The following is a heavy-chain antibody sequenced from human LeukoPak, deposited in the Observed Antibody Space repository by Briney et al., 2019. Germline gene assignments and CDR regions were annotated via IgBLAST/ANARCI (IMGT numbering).Heavy chain of an antibody. CDR3: ATQGATYVEMATIYAFDI. CDR1: VYTLTELS. Sequence: GASVKVSCKVSVYTLTELSMHWVRQAPGKGLEWRGGFDPEDGETIYAQKFQGRVTMTEDTSTDTAYMELSSLRSEDTAVYYCATQGATYVEMATIYAFDIWGQGTMVTVSS. J-gene: IGHJ3*02. V-gene: IGHV1-24*01. CDR2: FDPEDGET. D-gene: IGHD5-24*01.